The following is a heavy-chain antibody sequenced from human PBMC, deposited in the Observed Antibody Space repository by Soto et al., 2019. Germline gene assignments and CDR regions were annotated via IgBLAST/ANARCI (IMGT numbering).Heavy chain of an antibody. Sequence: SVKPSCKDSGGTFSSYAISWVRQAPGQGLEWMGGIIPIFGTANYAQKFQGRVTITADTSKNQFSLKLSSVTAADTAVYYCARVPTGTGNWFDPWGQGTQVTVSS. D-gene: IGHD1-1*01. V-gene: IGHV1-69*06. CDR1: GGTFSSYA. CDR2: IIPIFGTA. J-gene: IGHJ5*02. CDR3: ARVPTGTGNWFDP.